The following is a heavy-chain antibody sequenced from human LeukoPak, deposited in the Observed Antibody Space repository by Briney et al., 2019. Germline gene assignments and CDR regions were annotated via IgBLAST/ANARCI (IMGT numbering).Heavy chain of an antibody. CDR3: TRAQTEVGAKYYFDY. V-gene: IGHV3-49*03. Sequence: PGRSQRLSCTASAFTCGVYAMNWLRHAPGKGLEWVGFVRSEPYGATTEYAASVKGRFTISRDDSSGIAYLQMNSLKIEDTAVYFCTRAQTEVGAKYYFDYWGQGTLVTVSS. D-gene: IGHD1-26*01. CDR1: AFTCGVYA. J-gene: IGHJ4*02. CDR2: VRSEPYGATT.